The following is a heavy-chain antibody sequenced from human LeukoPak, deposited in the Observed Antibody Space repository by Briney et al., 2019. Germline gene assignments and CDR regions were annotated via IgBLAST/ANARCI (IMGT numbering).Heavy chain of an antibody. CDR3: ARGSLTGHRD. J-gene: IGHJ4*02. CDR2: ITHTGNT. V-gene: IGHV4-34*01. D-gene: IGHD1-1*01. CDR1: GGSFSDYY. Sequence: PSETLSLTCAVYGGSFSDYYWAWIRQPPGKGLEWIGEITHTGNTNYDPSLRSRVTISLDTSKKQFSLKLTSVAAADTAIYYCARGSLTGHRDWGKGTLVTVSS.